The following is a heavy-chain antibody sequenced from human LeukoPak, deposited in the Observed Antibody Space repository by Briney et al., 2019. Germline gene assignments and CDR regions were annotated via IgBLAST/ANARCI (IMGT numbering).Heavy chain of an antibody. V-gene: IGHV4-39*01. D-gene: IGHD3-9*01. CDR3: ASRNDILTGYVFDF. CDR1: GGSLSSSIYY. J-gene: IGHJ4*02. CDR2: IYSSGST. Sequence: SETLSLTCTVSGGSLSSSIYYWGWLRQPPGKGLEWLGSIYSSGSTSYNPSLKSRVTISVDTSKNQFSLKLTSVTAADTAVYYCASRNDILTGYVFDFWGQGTLVTVSS.